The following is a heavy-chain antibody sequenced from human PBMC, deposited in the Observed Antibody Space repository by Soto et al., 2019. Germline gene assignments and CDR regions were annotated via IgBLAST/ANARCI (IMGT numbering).Heavy chain of an antibody. CDR1: GGSISYYY. V-gene: IGHV4-4*07. CDR2: IYTSGTT. Sequence: PSETLSLTCTVSGGSISYYYWSWIRQPAGKGLEWIGRIYTSGTTSYNPSLKSRVTMSVDKSKNQFSLKLTSVTAADTAVYYCARADDSGNSYFDYWGQGSLVTVSS. D-gene: IGHD3-10*01. J-gene: IGHJ4*02. CDR3: ARADDSGNSYFDY.